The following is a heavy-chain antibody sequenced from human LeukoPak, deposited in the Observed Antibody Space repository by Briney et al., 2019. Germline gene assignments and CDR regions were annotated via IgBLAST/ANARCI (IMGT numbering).Heavy chain of an antibody. J-gene: IGHJ4*02. CDR1: GGTFSSYA. Sequence: ASVKVSCKASGGTFSSYAISWVRQAPGQGLEWMGRIIPILGIANYAQKFQGRVTITADKSTSTAYMELSSLRSEDTAVYYCARGRIAVAGSKYFGYWGQGTLVTVSS. D-gene: IGHD6-19*01. CDR2: IIPILGIA. V-gene: IGHV1-69*04. CDR3: ARGRIAVAGSKYFGY.